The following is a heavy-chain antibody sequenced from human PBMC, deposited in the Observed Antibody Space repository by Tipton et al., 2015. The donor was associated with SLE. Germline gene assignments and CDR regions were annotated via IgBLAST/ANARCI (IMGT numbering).Heavy chain of an antibody. CDR1: GGSISGYY. Sequence: LRLSCTVSGGSISGYYWRWIRQPPGKGLEWIGDIYYSGSTNYSPSLKSRVTLSVDMSKNQFSLKLISVTAADTAVYYCGRGGLRMRDWIDYWGQGTLVNVSS. CDR2: IYYSGST. CDR3: GRGGLRMRDWIDY. V-gene: IGHV4-59*01. D-gene: IGHD1-14*01. J-gene: IGHJ4*02.